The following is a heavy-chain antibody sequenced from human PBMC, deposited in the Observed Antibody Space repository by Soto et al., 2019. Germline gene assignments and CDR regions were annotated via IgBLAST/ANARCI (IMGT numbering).Heavy chain of an antibody. CDR3: ARTYRSSGDKRTGYYYGMDV. CDR2: MNPNSGNT. Sequence: ASVKVSCKASGYTFTSYDINWVRQATGQGLEWMGWMNPNSGNTGYAQKFQGRVTITADESTSTAYMELSSLRSEDTAVYYCARTYRSSGDKRTGYYYGMDVWGQGKTVTVS. CDR1: GYTFTSYD. D-gene: IGHD6-13*01. J-gene: IGHJ6*02. V-gene: IGHV1-8*01.